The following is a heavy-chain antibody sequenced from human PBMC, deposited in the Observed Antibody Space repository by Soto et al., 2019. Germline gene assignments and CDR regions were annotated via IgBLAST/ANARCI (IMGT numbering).Heavy chain of an antibody. CDR3: ARVRMGYGMDV. Sequence: ASVKVSCKVSDYTFISYDINWVRQAPGQGLEWMGRINPSGGSTNYAQKFQGRVTMTRDTSTSTVYMELSSLRSEDTAVYYCARVRMGYGMDVWGQGTTVTVSS. D-gene: IGHD2-15*01. CDR1: DYTFISYD. J-gene: IGHJ6*02. CDR2: INPSGGST. V-gene: IGHV1-46*03.